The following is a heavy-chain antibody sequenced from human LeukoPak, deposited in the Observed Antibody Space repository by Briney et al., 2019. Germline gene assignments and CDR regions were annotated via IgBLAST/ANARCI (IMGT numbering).Heavy chain of an antibody. J-gene: IGHJ4*02. Sequence: SETLSLTCTVSGGSIRSTTYYWGWIRQPPGKGLEWIGSIYYSGNTYYSPSLKSRVTISVDTSKNQFSLKLSSVTAADTAVYYCARGGYYDILTGYYPAPDFDYWGQGTLVTVSS. V-gene: IGHV4-39*07. CDR1: GGSIRSTTYY. CDR3: ARGGYYDILTGYYPAPDFDY. D-gene: IGHD3-9*01. CDR2: IYYSGNT.